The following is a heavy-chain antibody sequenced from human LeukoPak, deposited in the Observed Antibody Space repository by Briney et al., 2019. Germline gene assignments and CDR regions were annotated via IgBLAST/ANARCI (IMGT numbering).Heavy chain of an antibody. V-gene: IGHV4-39*07. D-gene: IGHD1-26*01. CDR3: ARTPKGLDLDYSGSYGRSDWYFDL. CDR1: GGSISSSSYY. J-gene: IGHJ2*01. Sequence: PSETLSLTCTVSGGSISSSSYYWGWIRQPPGKGLEWIGSIYYSGSTYYNPSLKSRVTISVDTSKNQFSLKLSSVTAADTAVYYCARTPKGLDLDYSGSYGRSDWYFDLWGRGTLVTVSS. CDR2: IYYSGST.